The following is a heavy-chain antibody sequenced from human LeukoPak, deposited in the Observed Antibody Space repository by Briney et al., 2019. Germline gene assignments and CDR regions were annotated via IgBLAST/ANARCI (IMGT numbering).Heavy chain of an antibody. J-gene: IGHJ4*02. CDR2: ISSSSSTI. V-gene: IGHV3-11*01. Sequence: PGGSLRLSCAASGFTFSDYYMSWIRQAPGKGLEWVSYISSSSSTIYYADSVKGRFTISRDNSKNTLYLQMNSLRAEDTAVYYCAKDNKLEPNSLFDYWGQGTLVTVSS. CDR3: AKDNKLEPNSLFDY. D-gene: IGHD1-1*01. CDR1: GFTFSDYY.